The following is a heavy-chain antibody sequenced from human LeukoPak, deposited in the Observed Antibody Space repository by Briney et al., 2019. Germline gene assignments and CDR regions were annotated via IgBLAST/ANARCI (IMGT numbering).Heavy chain of an antibody. Sequence: SVKVSCKTSGGTFSSYAISWVRQAPGQGLEWMGGIIPIFGTANYAQKFQGRVTITADESTSTAYMELSSLRSEDTAVYYCARGHTTSGTAFDIWGQGTMVTVSS. V-gene: IGHV1-69*13. D-gene: IGHD4-11*01. CDR3: ARGHTTSGTAFDI. CDR2: IIPIFGTA. J-gene: IGHJ3*02. CDR1: GGTFSSYA.